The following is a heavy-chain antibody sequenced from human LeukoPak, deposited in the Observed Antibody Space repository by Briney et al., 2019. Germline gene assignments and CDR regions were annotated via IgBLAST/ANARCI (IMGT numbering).Heavy chain of an antibody. CDR2: IYYSAST. CDR1: GGSISRGGSY. J-gene: IGHJ6*04. Sequence: PSETPSLTCTVSGGSISRGGSYWSWLRQHPGKGLEWIGNIYYSASTYYKPYLKSRVTILVDTSKNQFSLKLSSVTAADTAVYYCATISSSWSDGGFFYYYGMDVWGKGTRVTVSS. CDR3: ATISSSWSDGGFFYYYGMDV. V-gene: IGHV4-31*03. D-gene: IGHD6-13*01.